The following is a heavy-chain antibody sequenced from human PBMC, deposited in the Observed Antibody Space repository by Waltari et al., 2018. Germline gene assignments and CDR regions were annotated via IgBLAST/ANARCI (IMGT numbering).Heavy chain of an antibody. J-gene: IGHJ5*02. D-gene: IGHD4-17*01. CDR1: GFIFSYYE. V-gene: IGHV3-48*03. Sequence: EEHLVESGGGLVQPGGSLRLSCAASGFIFSYYERNWIRQAPGKGLEWVSYIRSSGSTSYYADSAKGRFTISRDNAKNSLYLQMNSLRAEDTAVYYCARRDDYGDDPFWTWGQGTLVTVSS. CDR3: ARRDDYGDDPFWT. CDR2: IRSSGSTS.